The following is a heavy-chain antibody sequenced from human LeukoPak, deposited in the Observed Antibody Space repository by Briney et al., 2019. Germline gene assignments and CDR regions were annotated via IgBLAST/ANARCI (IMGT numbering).Heavy chain of an antibody. Sequence: GGSLRLSCAASGFTFSSYAMHWVRQAPGKGLEWVAVISYDGSNKYYADSVKGRFTIPRDNSKNTLYLQMNSLRAEDTAVYYCAREGDGYNHFYYYYGMDVWGQGTTVTVSS. CDR2: ISYDGSNK. CDR3: AREGDGYNHFYYYYGMDV. D-gene: IGHD5-24*01. J-gene: IGHJ6*02. CDR1: GFTFSSYA. V-gene: IGHV3-30*04.